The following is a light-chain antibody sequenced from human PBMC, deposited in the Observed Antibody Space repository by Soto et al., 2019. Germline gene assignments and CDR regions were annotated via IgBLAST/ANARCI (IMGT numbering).Light chain of an antibody. J-gene: IGLJ3*02. Sequence: QSALTQPASVSGSPGQSITISCTGTSSDVGGYNYVSWYQQHPGKAPKFMISEVSNRPSGVSNRFSGSKSGNTASLTISGLQAEDEADYYCSSYTSSSTHWVFGGGTKVTVL. CDR3: SSYTSSSTHWV. CDR2: EVS. CDR1: SSDVGGYNY. V-gene: IGLV2-14*01.